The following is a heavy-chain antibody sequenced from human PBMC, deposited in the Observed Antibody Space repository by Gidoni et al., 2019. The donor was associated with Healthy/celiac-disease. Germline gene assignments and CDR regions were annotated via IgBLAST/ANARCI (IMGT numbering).Heavy chain of an antibody. CDR1: GGSLFSSNW. D-gene: IGHD4-17*01. CDR3: ARGAVTGAEYFQH. CDR2: IYHSGSI. V-gene: IGHV4-4*02. Sequence: VQLQDSGPGLVKPWGTLSLTCAVSGGSLFSSNWWSWVRPPPGKGLVWIGEIYHSGSINYNTSLKSRVTISVDKSKNQFSLKLSSVTAADTAVYYCARGAVTGAEYFQHWGQGTLVTVSS. J-gene: IGHJ1*01.